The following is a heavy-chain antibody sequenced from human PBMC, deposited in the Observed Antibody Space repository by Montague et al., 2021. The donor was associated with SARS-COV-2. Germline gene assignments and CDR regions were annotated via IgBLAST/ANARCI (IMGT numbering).Heavy chain of an antibody. J-gene: IGHJ4*02. CDR2: IYYSGST. D-gene: IGHD2-2*02. Sequence: SETLSLTCTVSGGSISSYYWSWIWQPPGTGLEWIGYIYYSGSTNYNPPLKSRVTISVDTSKSQFSLKLSSVTAADTAVYYCAREGLGYCSSTSCYRGFDYWGQGTLVTVSS. V-gene: IGHV4-59*01. CDR3: AREGLGYCSSTSCYRGFDY. CDR1: GGSISSYY.